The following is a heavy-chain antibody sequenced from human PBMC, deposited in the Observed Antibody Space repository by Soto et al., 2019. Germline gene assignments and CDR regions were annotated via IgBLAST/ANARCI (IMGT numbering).Heavy chain of an antibody. CDR3: ARRPTMVRGVVWFRFDP. J-gene: IGHJ5*02. V-gene: IGHV4-34*01. CDR1: GGSFSGYY. D-gene: IGHD3-10*01. Sequence: SETLSLTCAVYGGSFSGYYWSWIRQPPGKGLEWIGEINHSGSTNYNPSLKSRVTISVDTSKNQFSLKLSSVTAADTAVYYCARRPTMVRGVVWFRFDPWGQGTLVTVSS. CDR2: INHSGST.